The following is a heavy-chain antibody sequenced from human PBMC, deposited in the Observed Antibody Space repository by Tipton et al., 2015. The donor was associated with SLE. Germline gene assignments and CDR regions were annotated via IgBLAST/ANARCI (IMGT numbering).Heavy chain of an antibody. V-gene: IGHV4-59*01. J-gene: IGHJ4*02. CDR1: GGSINSYY. CDR2: IFYSGTT. CDR3: ATSHERHSSGCTFDY. D-gene: IGHD6-19*01. Sequence: TLSLTCTVSGGSINSYYWSWIRQPPGKGLEWIGYIFYSGTTYYNPSLKSRVTMSVDTSKNQFSLKLSSVTAADTAVYYCATSHERHSSGCTFDYWGQGTLVTVSS.